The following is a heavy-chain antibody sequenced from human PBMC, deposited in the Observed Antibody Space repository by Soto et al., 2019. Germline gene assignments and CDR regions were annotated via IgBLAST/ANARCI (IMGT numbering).Heavy chain of an antibody. V-gene: IGHV1-69*12. CDR1: GGTFSSYA. Sequence: QVQLVQSGAEVKKPGSSVKVSCKASGGTFSSYAISWVRQAPGQGLEWMGGIIPIFGTANYAQKFQGRVTITADESTCTAYMELSSLISEDTAVYYCAIHPVSGGDHDYFDYWGQGTLVTVSS. D-gene: IGHD2-21*02. J-gene: IGHJ4*02. CDR3: AIHPVSGGDHDYFDY. CDR2: IIPIFGTA.